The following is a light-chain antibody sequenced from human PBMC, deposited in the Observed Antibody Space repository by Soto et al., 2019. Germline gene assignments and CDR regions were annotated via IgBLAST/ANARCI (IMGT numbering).Light chain of an antibody. CDR2: EVS. CDR3: SSYTNINTRACV. CDR1: IHYDF. V-gene: IGLV2-14*01. J-gene: IGLJ1*01. Sequence: QSALTQPASVSGSPGQSITISCTGYIHYDFVSWYQQHPGTAPKLVIYEVSNRPSGTSDRFSGSKSGHTASLTISGLQTEDEAEYYCSSYTNINTRACVFGTGTKLTVL.